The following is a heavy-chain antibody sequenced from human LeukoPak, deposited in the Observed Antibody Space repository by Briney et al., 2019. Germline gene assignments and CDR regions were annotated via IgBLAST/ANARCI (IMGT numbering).Heavy chain of an antibody. J-gene: IGHJ6*03. Sequence: TSETLSLTCTVSGGSISSGSYYWSWIRQPPGKGLEWIGYIYYSGSTNYNPSLKSRVTISVDTSKNQFSLKLSSVTAADTAVYYCARAIPYYMDVWGKGTTVTISS. V-gene: IGHV4-61*01. CDR2: IYYSGST. CDR3: ARAIPYYMDV. CDR1: GGSISSGSYY.